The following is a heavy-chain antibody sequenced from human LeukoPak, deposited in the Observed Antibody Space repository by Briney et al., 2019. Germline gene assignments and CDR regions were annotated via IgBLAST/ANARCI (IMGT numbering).Heavy chain of an antibody. CDR1: GFTFSSYS. V-gene: IGHV3-48*04. CDR3: ARRQTRYYYDSSGTGLDY. Sequence: GGSLRLSCAASGFTFSSYSMNWVRQAPGKGLEWVSYISSSSSTIYYADSVKGRFTISRDNAKNSLYLQMNSLRAEDTAVYYCARRQTRYYYDSSGTGLDYWGQGTLVTVSS. J-gene: IGHJ4*02. CDR2: ISSSSSTI. D-gene: IGHD3-22*01.